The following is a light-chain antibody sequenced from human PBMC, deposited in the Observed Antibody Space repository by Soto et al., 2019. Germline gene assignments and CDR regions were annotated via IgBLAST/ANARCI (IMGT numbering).Light chain of an antibody. Sequence: QSALTQPPSASGSPVQSVTISCTGTSSDVGAYDYVSWYQQHPGKSPKLIIYEINKRPSGVPDRFSGSKSGNTASLTVSGLQSEDEADYYCSSFAGSNNFPYVFGTGTKLTVL. CDR2: EIN. V-gene: IGLV2-8*01. CDR3: SSFAGSNNFPYV. CDR1: SSDVGAYDY. J-gene: IGLJ1*01.